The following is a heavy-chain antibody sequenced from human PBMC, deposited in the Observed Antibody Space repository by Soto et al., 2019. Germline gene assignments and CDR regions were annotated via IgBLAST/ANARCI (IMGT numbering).Heavy chain of an antibody. J-gene: IGHJ3*02. CDR3: AKATATSGGAFEI. CDR1: GFSCSSYD. V-gene: IGHV3-23*01. CDR2: ILVGGST. D-gene: IGHD1-1*01. Sequence: GGSLRLSCAVSGFSCSSYDMSWVRQAPGKGLEWVSTILVGGSTHYEDSVKGRFTISRDTSKNTVYLQMNSLTAGDTAFYYCAKATATSGGAFEIYGQGTMVTV.